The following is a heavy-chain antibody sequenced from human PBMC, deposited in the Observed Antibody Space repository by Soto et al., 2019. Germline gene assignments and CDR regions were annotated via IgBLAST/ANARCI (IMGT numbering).Heavy chain of an antibody. CDR3: ARAISTGYNILTGYYMDY. Sequence: SETLSLTCSVSGGSVSSGAYYWSWIRQPPEKGLEWIGYIYYSGSTNYNPSLKSRVTISVDTSMNQFSLKLTSMTAADAAVYYCARAISTGYNILTGYYMDYWGQGSLVTVSS. CDR2: IYYSGST. J-gene: IGHJ4*02. CDR1: GGSVSSGAYY. D-gene: IGHD3-9*01. V-gene: IGHV4-61*08.